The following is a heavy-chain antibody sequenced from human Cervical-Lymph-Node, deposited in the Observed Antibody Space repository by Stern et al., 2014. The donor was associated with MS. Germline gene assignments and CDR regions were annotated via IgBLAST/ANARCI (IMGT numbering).Heavy chain of an antibody. J-gene: IGHJ4*02. Sequence: QVQLQESGPGLVKPSETLSLRCTVSGGSISGDSWTWIRQPPGKGLEWIGCTYNNGTTSYNSSLKGRVTISVDMSKNQFSLKLISVTAADTAVYYCARGYDKLDYWGQGTLVTVSS. V-gene: IGHV4-59*01. CDR3: ARGYDKLDY. D-gene: IGHD6-13*01. CDR1: GGSISGDS. CDR2: TYNNGTT.